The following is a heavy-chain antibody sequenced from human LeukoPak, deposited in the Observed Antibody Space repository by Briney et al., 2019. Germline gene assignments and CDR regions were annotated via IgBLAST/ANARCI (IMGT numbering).Heavy chain of an antibody. J-gene: IGHJ4*02. CDR2: ISYDGSNK. V-gene: IGHV3-30*18. CDR3: AKSGGGSGWKNYYFDY. CDR1: GFTFSSYG. D-gene: IGHD6-19*01. Sequence: GGSLRLSCAASGFTFSSYGMHWVRQAPGKGLEWVAVISYDGSNKYYADSVKGRFTISRDNSKNTLYLQMNSLRAEDTAVYYCAKSGGGSGWKNYYFDYWGQGTLVTVSS.